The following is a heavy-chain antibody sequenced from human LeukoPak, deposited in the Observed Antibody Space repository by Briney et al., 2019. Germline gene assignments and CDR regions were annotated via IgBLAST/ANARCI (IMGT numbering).Heavy chain of an antibody. CDR1: GFTFSSYG. V-gene: IGHV3-30*02. CDR2: IRYDGSNK. CDR3: AKDPDYYDSSGYYRLGAFDI. D-gene: IGHD3-22*01. J-gene: IGHJ3*02. Sequence: GGSLRLSCAASGFTFSSYGMHWVRQAPGKGLEWVAFIRYDGSNKYYADSVKGRFTISRDNSKNTLYLQMNSLRAEDTAVYYCAKDPDYYDSSGYYRLGAFDIWGQGTMVTVSS.